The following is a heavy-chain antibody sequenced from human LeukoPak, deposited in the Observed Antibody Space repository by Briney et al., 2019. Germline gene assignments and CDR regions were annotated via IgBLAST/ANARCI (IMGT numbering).Heavy chain of an antibody. Sequence: GESLKISCKGSGYRFTSYWIGWVRQMPGKGLEWMGTIYPGDSDTTYSPSFQGQVTISADNFISTAYLQWSSLKASDSAMYYCTRLSGSQLDYWGQGTLVTVSS. V-gene: IGHV5-51*01. J-gene: IGHJ4*02. CDR2: IYPGDSDT. CDR1: GYRFTSYW. D-gene: IGHD1-26*01. CDR3: TRLSGSQLDY.